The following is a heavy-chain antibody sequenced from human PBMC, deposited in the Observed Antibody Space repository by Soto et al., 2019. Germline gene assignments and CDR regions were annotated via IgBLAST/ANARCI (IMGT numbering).Heavy chain of an antibody. D-gene: IGHD3-22*01. CDR1: GFPFSDYA. CDR3: ARLPIPLNYYDSSAYSPFDH. V-gene: IGHV3-30-3*01. J-gene: IGHJ4*02. Sequence: QEQLVESGGGVVQPGRSLTGSCAASGFPFSDYAMHWVRQAPGKGLEWVAVISYDGSNKYYADSVKGRFTISRDNSKNTLFLQMNSLRTEDTALYYCARLPIPLNYYDSSAYSPFDHWGQGTLVTVSS. CDR2: ISYDGSNK.